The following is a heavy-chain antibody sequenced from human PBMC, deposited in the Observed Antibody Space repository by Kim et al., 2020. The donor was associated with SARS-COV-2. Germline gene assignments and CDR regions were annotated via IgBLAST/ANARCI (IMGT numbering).Heavy chain of an antibody. CDR3: ARPYCSSTSCYLDWDHYYGMDV. J-gene: IGHJ6*02. CDR2: MNPNSGNT. Sequence: ASVKVSCKASGYTFTSYDINWVRQATGQGLEWMGWMNPNSGNTGYAQEFQGRVTMTRNTSISTAYMELSSLRSEDTAVYYCARPYCSSTSCYLDWDHYYGMDVWGQGTTVTVSS. V-gene: IGHV1-8*01. CDR1: GYTFTSYD. D-gene: IGHD2-2*01.